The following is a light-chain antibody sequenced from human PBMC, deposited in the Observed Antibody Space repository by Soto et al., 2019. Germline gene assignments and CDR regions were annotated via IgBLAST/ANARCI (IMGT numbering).Light chain of an antibody. Sequence: QSVLTQPDSLSGSPGQSITISCTGSSSDIGGFDLVSWYQQHPGKAPKLLLYEVNKRPSGVSNRFSGSKSGNTASLTIPGLQADDEAYYSCCSYVGIRNFVFGGGTKLTVL. J-gene: IGLJ2*01. V-gene: IGLV2-23*02. CDR3: CSYVGIRNFV. CDR1: SSDIGGFDL. CDR2: EVN.